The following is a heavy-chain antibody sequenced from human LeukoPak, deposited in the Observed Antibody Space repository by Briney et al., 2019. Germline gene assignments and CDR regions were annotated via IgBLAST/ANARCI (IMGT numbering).Heavy chain of an antibody. V-gene: IGHV1-69*13. CDR1: GGTFSSYA. CDR2: IIPIFGTA. D-gene: IGHD6-13*01. Sequence: SVKVSCKASGGTFSSYAISWVRQAPGQGLEWMGGIIPIFGTANYAQKFQGRVTITADESTSTAYMELSSLRSEDTAVYYCAREEYSSRWVKYWGQGTLVTVSS. CDR3: AREEYSSRWVKY. J-gene: IGHJ4*02.